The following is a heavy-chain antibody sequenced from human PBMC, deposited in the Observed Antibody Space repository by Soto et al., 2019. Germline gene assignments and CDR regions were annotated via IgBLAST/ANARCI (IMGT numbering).Heavy chain of an antibody. V-gene: IGHV1-3*01. CDR2: INAGNGKT. CDR1: GYTFTSYA. D-gene: IGHD6-13*01. J-gene: IGHJ4*02. Sequence: QVQLVQSGAEVKKPGASVKVSCKASGYTFTSYAMHWVRQAPGQRLEWMGWINAGNGKTKYSQKFQGRVTITRDTSASTAYMDLSSLRSEDTAVYFCARDLYSDSSTHFEYWGQGTMVNVSS. CDR3: ARDLYSDSSTHFEY.